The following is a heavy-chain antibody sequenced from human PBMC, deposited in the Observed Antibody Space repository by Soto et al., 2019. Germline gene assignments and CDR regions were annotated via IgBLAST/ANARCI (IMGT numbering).Heavy chain of an antibody. CDR2: ISSSSSYI. CDR3: ARDGPHYDSSGSYNWFDP. CDR1: GFTFSSYS. D-gene: IGHD3-22*01. J-gene: IGHJ5*02. Sequence: PGGSLRLSCAASGFTFSSYSMNWVRQAPGKGLEWVSSISSSSSYIYYADSVKGRFTISRDNAKNSLYLQMNSLRAEDTAVYYCARDGPHYDSSGSYNWFDPWGQGTLVTVSS. V-gene: IGHV3-21*01.